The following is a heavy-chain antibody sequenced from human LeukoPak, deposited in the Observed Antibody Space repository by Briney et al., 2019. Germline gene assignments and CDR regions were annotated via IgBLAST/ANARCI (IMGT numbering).Heavy chain of an antibody. CDR2: INSDGSST. Sequence: GGSLRLSCAASGFTFSSYWLHWVRQAPGKGLVWVSRINSDGSSTSYADSVKGRFTISRDNAKNTLYLQMNSLRAEDTAVYYCAMYGGNSNYYYGMDVWGQGTTVTVSS. CDR3: AMYGGNSNYYYGMDV. V-gene: IGHV3-74*01. J-gene: IGHJ6*02. D-gene: IGHD4-23*01. CDR1: GFTFSSYW.